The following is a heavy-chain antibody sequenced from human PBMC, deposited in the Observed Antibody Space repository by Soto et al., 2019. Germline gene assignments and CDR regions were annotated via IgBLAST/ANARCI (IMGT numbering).Heavy chain of an antibody. V-gene: IGHV3-30*18. J-gene: IGHJ6*02. Sequence: QVQLVESGGGVVQPGRSLRLSCAASGFTFSSYGMHWVRQAPGKGLEWVAVISYDGSNKYYADSVKGRFTISRDNSKNTLYLQMNSLRAEDTAVYYCAKDGGSSSSDLEYYYYGMDVWGQGTTVTVSS. CDR3: AKDGGSSSSDLEYYYYGMDV. CDR2: ISYDGSNK. CDR1: GFTFSSYG. D-gene: IGHD6-6*01.